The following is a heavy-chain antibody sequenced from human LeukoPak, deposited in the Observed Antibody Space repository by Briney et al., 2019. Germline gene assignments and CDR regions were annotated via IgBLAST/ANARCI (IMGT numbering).Heavy chain of an antibody. Sequence: GGSLRLSCAASGFTFSNYWMGWGRQAPGKGLEWVGKINQVGSDKYYVDSLKGRFTISRDNAKNSLYLQINSLRAEDTAVYYCAKLTTGTVESWGQGTLVTVSS. D-gene: IGHD4-17*01. CDR2: INQVGSDK. CDR3: AKLTTGTVES. CDR1: GFTFSNYW. V-gene: IGHV3-7*01. J-gene: IGHJ5*02.